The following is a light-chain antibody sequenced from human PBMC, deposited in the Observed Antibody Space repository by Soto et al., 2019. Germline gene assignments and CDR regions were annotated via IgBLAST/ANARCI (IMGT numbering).Light chain of an antibody. Sequence: ETVMTQSPATLSVSPGERATLSCRASQSVSTNLAWYQQKPGQAPRLLIYGASTRATGIPARFSGSGSGTEFTLTIGSLQSEDFAVYYCQQYNNWPPHTFGQGTKLEIK. CDR3: QQYNNWPPHT. J-gene: IGKJ2*01. V-gene: IGKV3-15*01. CDR1: QSVSTN. CDR2: GAS.